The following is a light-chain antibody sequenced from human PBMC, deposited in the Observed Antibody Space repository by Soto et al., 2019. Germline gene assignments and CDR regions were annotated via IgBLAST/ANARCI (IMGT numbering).Light chain of an antibody. J-gene: IGKJ1*01. CDR3: QQDGSSGT. Sequence: EDVLTLSAATLSVNKRERVTFSCRASQGVSRKLAWYQHKPGQAPRLLISGASTGATGIPARFSGSGSGTDFTLTISRLEAEDFAVYYGQQDGSSGTFGQGAKVDIK. CDR1: QGVSRK. CDR2: GAS. V-gene: IGKV3-20*01.